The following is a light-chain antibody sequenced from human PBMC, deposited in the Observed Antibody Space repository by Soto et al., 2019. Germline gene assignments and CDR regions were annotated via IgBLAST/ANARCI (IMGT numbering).Light chain of an antibody. CDR3: QQYGRSGT. J-gene: IGKJ1*01. CDR2: GAS. V-gene: IGKV3-20*01. CDR1: QSVSNTY. Sequence: EIVLTQPPGTLSLSPGERATLSCRASQSVSNTYLAWYQQKPGQAPRLLIYGASSRAPGIPDRFSGSGSGTEFTLTISSLEPEDFAVYYCQQYGRSGTLGQGTKVDI.